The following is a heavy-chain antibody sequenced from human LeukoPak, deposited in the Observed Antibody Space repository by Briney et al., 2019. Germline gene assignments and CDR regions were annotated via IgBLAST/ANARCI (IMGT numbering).Heavy chain of an antibody. CDR1: GGSFSGYY. Sequence: PSETLSLTCSVSGGSFSGYYWSWIRQPPGKGLEWIGEINHSGSTNYTPSLKSRLTISLDLTKNQISLRLSSVTAADTAVYYCARGVASSSWGIWGQGTLVTVSS. CDR3: ARGVASSSWGI. V-gene: IGHV4-34*01. D-gene: IGHD6-13*01. CDR2: INHSGST. J-gene: IGHJ4*02.